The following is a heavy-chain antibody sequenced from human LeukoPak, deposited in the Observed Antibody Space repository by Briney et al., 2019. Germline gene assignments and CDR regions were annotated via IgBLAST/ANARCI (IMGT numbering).Heavy chain of an antibody. J-gene: IGHJ4*02. D-gene: IGHD1-26*01. CDR2: IYYSGST. CDR1: GGSISSGGYY. CDR3: ARGSEWGGLDY. Sequence: SETLSLTCTVSGGSISSGGYYWSWIRQHPGKGLEWIGYIYYSGSTYYNPSLKSRVTISVDTSKNQFSLKLSSVTAADTAVYYCARGSEWGGLDYWGQGTLVTVSS. V-gene: IGHV4-31*03.